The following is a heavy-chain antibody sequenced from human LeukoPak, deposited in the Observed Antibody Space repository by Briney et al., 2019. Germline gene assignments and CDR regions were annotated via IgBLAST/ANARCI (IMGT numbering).Heavy chain of an antibody. J-gene: IGHJ6*02. Sequence: GGSLRLSCAASGFTFSSYAMHWVRQAPGKGLEYVSAISSNGGSTYCANSVKGRFTISRDNSKNTLYLQMGSLRAEDMAVYYCARGYCSGGSCYIYDGVDVWGQGTTVTVSS. V-gene: IGHV3-64*01. D-gene: IGHD2-15*01. CDR1: GFTFSSYA. CDR3: ARGYCSGGSCYIYDGVDV. CDR2: ISSNGGST.